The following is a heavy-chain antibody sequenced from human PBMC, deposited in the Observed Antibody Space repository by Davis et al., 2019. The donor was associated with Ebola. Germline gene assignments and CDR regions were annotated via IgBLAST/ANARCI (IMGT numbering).Heavy chain of an antibody. Sequence: MPSETLSLTCAVYGGSFSGYYWSWIRQPPGKGLEWIGEINHSGSTNYNPSLKSRVTISVDTSKNQFSLKLSSVTAADTAVYYCARGGWASGIDVWGQGTTVTVSS. D-gene: IGHD6-19*01. J-gene: IGHJ6*02. CDR3: ARGGWASGIDV. CDR1: GGSFSGYY. V-gene: IGHV4-34*01. CDR2: INHSGST.